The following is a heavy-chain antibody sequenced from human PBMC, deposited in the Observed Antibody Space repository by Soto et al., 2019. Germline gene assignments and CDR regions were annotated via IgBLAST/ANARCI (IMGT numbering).Heavy chain of an antibody. CDR2: ISAYNGNT. CDR1: GYTFTSYG. V-gene: IGHV1-18*01. CDR3: ARDYIVEASLTYYFDY. D-gene: IGHD5-12*01. J-gene: IGHJ4*02. Sequence: QVQLVQSGAEVKKPGASVKVSCKASGYTFTSYGISWVRQAPGQGLEWMGWISAYNGNTNYAQKLQGRVTMTTDTSKSKGYMELRSLRSEDTAVYYCARDYIVEASLTYYFDYWGQGTLVTVSS.